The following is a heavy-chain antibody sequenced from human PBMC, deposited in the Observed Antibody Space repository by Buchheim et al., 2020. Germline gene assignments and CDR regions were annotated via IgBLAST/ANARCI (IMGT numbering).Heavy chain of an antibody. CDR2: INSDGSSV. J-gene: IGHJ6*02. V-gene: IGHV3-74*01. D-gene: IGHD4-17*01. CDR1: GFIFSSNW. CDR3: ARGGDDYGDYYGLDV. Sequence: EVQLVESGGGLVQPGGSLRLSCAASGFIFSSNWMHWVRQAPGQGLVWVSRINSDGSSVFYADSVTGRFTISRDNAKNTLYLQMNSLRAEDTAVYYCARGGDDYGDYYGLDVWGQGTT.